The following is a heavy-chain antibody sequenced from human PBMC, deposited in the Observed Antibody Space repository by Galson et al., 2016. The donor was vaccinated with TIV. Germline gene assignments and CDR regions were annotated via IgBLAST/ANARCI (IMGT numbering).Heavy chain of an antibody. V-gene: IGHV3-30*03. CDR1: GSTFNSYG. J-gene: IGHJ6*03. Sequence: SLRLSCAASGSTFNSYGFHWVRQAPGKGLEWVAFISYDGSDKSYADSLKGRFTISRDKSKNTLHLQMNSLRAEDTALYYCARVDKSYHMDVWGKGTTFTVSS. CDR2: ISYDGSDK. CDR3: ARVDKSYHMDV. D-gene: IGHD3-16*02.